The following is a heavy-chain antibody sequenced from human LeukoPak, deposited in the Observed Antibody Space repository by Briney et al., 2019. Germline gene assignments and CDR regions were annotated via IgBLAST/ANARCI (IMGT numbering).Heavy chain of an antibody. D-gene: IGHD3-10*01. CDR1: GFTFNKYG. CDR3: AKQGPNYGCNGFDY. Sequence: GGSLRLFCAASGFTFNKYGMHGVRRAPGKGVEGVAGIWFDGSNKYYADSVKGRFTISRDNSKNTLYLQMNSLRAEDTAVYYCAKQGPNYGCNGFDYWGQGTLVTVSS. CDR2: IWFDGSNK. J-gene: IGHJ4*02. V-gene: IGHV3-33*06.